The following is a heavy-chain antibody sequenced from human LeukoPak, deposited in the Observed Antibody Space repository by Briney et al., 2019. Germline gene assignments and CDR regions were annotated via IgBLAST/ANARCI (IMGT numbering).Heavy chain of an antibody. D-gene: IGHD2-2*01. CDR1: GFTFSSYS. CDR2: ISSSSYI. Sequence: PGGSQRLSCAASGFTFSSYSMNCVRQAPGKGLEWVSSISSSSYIYYADSVKGRFTISRDNAKNSLYLQMNSLRAEDTAVYYCARGLYCSSTSCYDLDYWGQGTLVTVSS. CDR3: ARGLYCSSTSCYDLDY. J-gene: IGHJ4*02. V-gene: IGHV3-21*01.